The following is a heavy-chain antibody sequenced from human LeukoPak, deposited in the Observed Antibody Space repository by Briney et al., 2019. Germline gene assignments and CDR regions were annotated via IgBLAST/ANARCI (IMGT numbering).Heavy chain of an antibody. CDR3: ARDLLGYCSGGSCYPYYYYGMDV. CDR1: GFTFSSYR. Sequence: PGGSLRLSCAASGFTFSSYRMNWVRQAPGKGLEWVSYISSSSSTIYYADSVKGRFTISRDNAKNSLYLQMNSLRDEDTAVYYCARDLLGYCSGGSCYPYYYYGMDVWGQGTTVTVSS. D-gene: IGHD2-15*01. V-gene: IGHV3-48*02. CDR2: ISSSSSTI. J-gene: IGHJ6*02.